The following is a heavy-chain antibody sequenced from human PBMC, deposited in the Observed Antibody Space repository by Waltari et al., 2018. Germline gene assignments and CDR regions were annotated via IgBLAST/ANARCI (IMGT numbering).Heavy chain of an antibody. CDR3: ARDHRVTPSYYYYGMDV. V-gene: IGHV4-30-4*01. Sequence: QVQLQESGPGLVKPSQTLSLTCTVSGGSISSGAYYWRWISQPPGKGLEWIGYIYYSGSTYYNPSLKSRVTISVDTSKNQFSLKLSSVTAADTAVYYCARDHRVTPSYYYYGMDVWGQGTTVTVSS. J-gene: IGHJ6*02. CDR2: IYYSGST. CDR1: GGSISSGAYY. D-gene: IGHD4-4*01.